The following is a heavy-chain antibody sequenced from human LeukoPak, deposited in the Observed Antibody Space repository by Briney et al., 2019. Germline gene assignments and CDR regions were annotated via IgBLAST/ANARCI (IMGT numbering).Heavy chain of an antibody. CDR1: GGSISSSSYY. CDR2: IYYSGST. V-gene: IGHV4-39*07. Sequence: SETLSLTCTVSGGSISSSSYYWGWIRQPPGKGLEWIGSIYYSGSTYYNPSLKSRVTISVDTSKKFSLKLSSVTAADTAVYYCARGYSSYYMDVWGKGTTVTISS. J-gene: IGHJ6*03. D-gene: IGHD6-13*01. CDR3: ARGYSSYYMDV.